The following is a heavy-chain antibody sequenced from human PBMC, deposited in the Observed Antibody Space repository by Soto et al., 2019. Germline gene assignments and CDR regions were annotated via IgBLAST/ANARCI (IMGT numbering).Heavy chain of an antibody. CDR3: AREREGWFDP. Sequence: QVQLVESGGGVVQPGRSLRLSCAASGFTFSSYAMHWVCQAPGKGLEWVAVISYDGSNKYYADSVKGRFTISRDNSKNTLYLQMNSLRAEDTAVYYCAREREGWFDPWGQGTLVTVSS. CDR2: ISYDGSNK. J-gene: IGHJ5*02. V-gene: IGHV3-30-3*01. CDR1: GFTFSSYA.